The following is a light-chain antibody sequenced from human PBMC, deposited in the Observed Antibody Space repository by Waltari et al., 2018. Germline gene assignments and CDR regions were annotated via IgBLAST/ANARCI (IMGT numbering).Light chain of an antibody. Sequence: QSALTQPRSVSGSPGQSVTISCSGTSSDIGAYNYVSWYQQYPGKVPKLMIYDVNKRPSGVPDRVSGSKSGNTASLTISGLQAEDEADYYCCSHVGRRLHWVFGEGTKLTVL. CDR1: SSDIGAYNY. J-gene: IGLJ3*02. CDR2: DVN. CDR3: CSHVGRRLHWV. V-gene: IGLV2-11*01.